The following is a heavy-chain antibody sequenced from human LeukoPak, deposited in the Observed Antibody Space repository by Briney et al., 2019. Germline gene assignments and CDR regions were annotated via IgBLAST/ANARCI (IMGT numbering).Heavy chain of an antibody. V-gene: IGHV3-48*01. Sequence: GGSLRLSCVASGFTFSSYNMNWVRQPPGKGLEWVSYISGSGTTIYYADSVRGRFTISRDNAKSSLYLQMKSLRAEDTAVYYCARGGGSCVNRFDPWGQGTLVTVST. CDR2: ISGSGTTI. J-gene: IGHJ5*02. D-gene: IGHD2-15*01. CDR1: GFTFSSYN. CDR3: ARGGGSCVNRFDP.